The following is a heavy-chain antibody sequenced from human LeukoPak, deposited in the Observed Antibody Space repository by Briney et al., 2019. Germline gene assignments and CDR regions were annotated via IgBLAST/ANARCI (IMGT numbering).Heavy chain of an antibody. CDR1: GFTFSSYS. V-gene: IGHV3-48*01. CDR2: ISGSSSTI. CDR3: AKQSAGSAAWYSLHYDF. J-gene: IGHJ4*02. D-gene: IGHD6-13*01. Sequence: PGRSLRLSCAASGFTFSSYSMNWVRQAPGKGLEWGSYISGSSSTIYYADSVKGRFTISRDNGKNTLYLQMNSLRAEDTAVYFCAKQSAGSAAWYSLHYDFWGQGTLVTVSS.